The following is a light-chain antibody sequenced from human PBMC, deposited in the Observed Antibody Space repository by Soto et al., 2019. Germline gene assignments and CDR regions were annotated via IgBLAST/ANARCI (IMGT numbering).Light chain of an antibody. CDR2: DLS. J-gene: IGLJ2*01. V-gene: IGLV2-14*01. CDR3: ISYTSSSTLV. Sequence: QSVLTQPASVSGSPGQSITISCTGTSSDVGGYNYVSWYQQHPGKAPKLMIYDLSNRPSGVSNRFSGSKSGNTASLTISGLQAEDEADYYCISYTSSSTLVFGGGTKLTVL. CDR1: SSDVGGYNY.